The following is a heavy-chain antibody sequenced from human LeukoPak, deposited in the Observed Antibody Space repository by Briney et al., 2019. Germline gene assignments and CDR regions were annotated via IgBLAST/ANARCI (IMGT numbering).Heavy chain of an antibody. V-gene: IGHV3-30-3*01. CDR2: ISYDGSTK. D-gene: IGHD3-22*01. CDR1: GFTFSSCA. Sequence: RSPRLSCAASGFTFSSCAMHWVRQAPGRGLEWVAVISYDGSTKYYADSVKGRFTISRDNSKNTLYLQMNSLRGDDTAVYYCARGVVITAGLDYWGPGTLVTVSS. CDR3: ARGVVITAGLDY. J-gene: IGHJ4*02.